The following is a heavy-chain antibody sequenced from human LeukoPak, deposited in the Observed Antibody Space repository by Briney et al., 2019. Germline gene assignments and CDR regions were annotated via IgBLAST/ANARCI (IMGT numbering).Heavy chain of an antibody. CDR2: IRYDGSNK. J-gene: IGHJ6*03. D-gene: IGHD7-27*01. CDR3: AKGATREQLGLYYYYMDV. V-gene: IGHV3-30*02. Sequence: PGGSLRLSCAASGFTFSSYGMHWVRQAPGKGLEWVAFIRYDGSNKYYADSVKGRFTISRDNSKNTLYLQMNSLRAEDTAVYYCAKGATREQLGLYYYYMDVWGKGTTVTVSS. CDR1: GFTFSSYG.